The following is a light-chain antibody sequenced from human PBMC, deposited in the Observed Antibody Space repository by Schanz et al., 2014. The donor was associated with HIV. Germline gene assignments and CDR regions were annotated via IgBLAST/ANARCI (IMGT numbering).Light chain of an antibody. CDR1: SSDAGSYDY. Sequence: QSALIQPPSVSGSPGQSVTISCTGTSSDAGSYDYVSWFQQHPGTVPNPMIYNVNTQPSRVPDRFSGSKSGNAASMTISGLQAEDEADYYCSSYTSSSTVVFGGGTKLTVL. CDR3: SSYTSSSTVV. J-gene: IGLJ2*01. CDR2: NVN. V-gene: IGLV2-18*02.